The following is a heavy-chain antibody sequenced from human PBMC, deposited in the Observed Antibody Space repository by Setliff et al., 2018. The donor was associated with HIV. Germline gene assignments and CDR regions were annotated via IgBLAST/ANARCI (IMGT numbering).Heavy chain of an antibody. V-gene: IGHV1-69*06. CDR1: GGTFSNYA. CDR3: ARGATYYYDSSGYYSLLADAFDI. D-gene: IGHD3-22*01. CDR2: IIPIFGST. Sequence: SVKVSCKASGGTFSNYAISWVRQAPGQGLEWMGGIIPIFGSTKYAQKFQGRVTITADKSTSTAYMELSSLRSEDTAVYYCARGATYYYDSSGYYSLLADAFDIWGQGTMVTVSS. J-gene: IGHJ3*02.